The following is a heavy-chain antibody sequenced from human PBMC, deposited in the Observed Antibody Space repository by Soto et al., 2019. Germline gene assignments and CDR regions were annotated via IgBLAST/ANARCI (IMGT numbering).Heavy chain of an antibody. CDR1: GGSISNYP. Sequence: QVQLVQSGAEVKKPGSSVRVSCKASGGSISNYPISWVRQAPGQGLEWMGGTIPPVGTANYAQKYQGRVTITADDSTNTAYMDLSSLRSEDTAVYYCASPLSTDYYYGIDGWCQGTTVNVSS. V-gene: IGHV1-69*12. J-gene: IGHJ6*02. CDR2: TIPPVGTA. CDR3: ASPLSTDYYYGIDG.